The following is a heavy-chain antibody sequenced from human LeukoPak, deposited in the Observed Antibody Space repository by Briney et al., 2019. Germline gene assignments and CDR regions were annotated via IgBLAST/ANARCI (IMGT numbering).Heavy chain of an antibody. D-gene: IGHD6-19*01. J-gene: IGHJ4*02. Sequence: GGTLRLSCAASGFTFRRYAMSWVRLAPGTGLEWVSAIRGSGCSTYYPVSAKGRFSISRDNSKNTLSLQMNRLSAEYTAVYYCAKDGYSSGWPNWGQGTLVTVSS. CDR2: IRGSGCST. V-gene: IGHV3-23*01. CDR1: GFTFRRYA. CDR3: AKDGYSSGWPN.